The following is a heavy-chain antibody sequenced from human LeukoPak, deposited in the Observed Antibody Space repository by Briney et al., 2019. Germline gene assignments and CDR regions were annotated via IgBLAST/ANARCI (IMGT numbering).Heavy chain of an antibody. Sequence: PGGSLRLSCAASGFTFSSYSMNWVRQAPGKGLEWVSSISSSSSYIYYADSVKGRFTISRDNAKNSLYLQMNSLRAEDTAVYYCAGVQFLRPGIAVAGPRGAAFDIWGQGTMVTVSS. CDR1: GFTFSSYS. CDR3: AGVQFLRPGIAVAGPRGAAFDI. V-gene: IGHV3-21*01. J-gene: IGHJ3*02. CDR2: ISSSSSYI. D-gene: IGHD6-19*01.